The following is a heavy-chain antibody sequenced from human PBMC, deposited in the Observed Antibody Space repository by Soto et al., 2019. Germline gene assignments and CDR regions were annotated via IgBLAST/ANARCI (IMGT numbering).Heavy chain of an antibody. CDR2: IYHRVNT. CDR1: GGSSSSSNW. Sequence: QVQLQESGPGLVKPSGTLSLTFAVSGGSSSSSNWRSCVRQPPGKGLEWIGDIYHRVNTNYNPSRNSRVTKSVDNMKILFSLKLSCGTHADAAVYSCARMGSGLTGPQVMGGHYYYYYCMDVWGQGTTVTVSS. V-gene: IGHV4-4*02. J-gene: IGHJ6*02. D-gene: IGHD3-9*01. CDR3: ARMGSGLTGPQVMGGHYYYYYCMDV.